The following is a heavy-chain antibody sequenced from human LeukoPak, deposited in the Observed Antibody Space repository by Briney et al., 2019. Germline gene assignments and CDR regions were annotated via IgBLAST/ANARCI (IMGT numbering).Heavy chain of an antibody. Sequence: SETPSLTCAVYGGSFSGNFWSWVRQPPGKGLEWIGEINHRGNTNYNPSLKSRVTISVDTSKNQFSLKLSSVTAADTAVYYCARVPESVGINYFDSWGQGTQVTVSS. V-gene: IGHV4-34*01. J-gene: IGHJ4*02. D-gene: IGHD1-1*01. CDR2: INHRGNT. CDR1: GGSFSGNF. CDR3: ARVPESVGINYFDS.